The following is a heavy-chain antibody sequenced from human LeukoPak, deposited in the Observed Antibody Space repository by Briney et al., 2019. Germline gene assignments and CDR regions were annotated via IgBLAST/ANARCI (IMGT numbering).Heavy chain of an antibody. D-gene: IGHD2-2*01. Sequence: GESLKISCKGSGYSFTSYWIGWVRQMPGKGLEWMGIIYPGDSDTRYSPSFQGQVTISADKSISTAYLQWSSLKASDTAMYYCARGYCSSTSCYRGYYFDYWGQGTPVTVSS. V-gene: IGHV5-51*01. CDR3: ARGYCSSTSCYRGYYFDY. CDR2: IYPGDSDT. CDR1: GYSFTSYW. J-gene: IGHJ4*02.